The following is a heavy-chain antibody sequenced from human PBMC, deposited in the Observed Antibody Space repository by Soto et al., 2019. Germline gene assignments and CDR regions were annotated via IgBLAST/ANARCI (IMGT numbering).Heavy chain of an antibody. J-gene: IGHJ5*02. D-gene: IGHD2-2*02. CDR2: INQDGSGR. CDR1: GVVFSNYW. V-gene: IGHV3-7*01. Sequence: GGSLRLSCAASGVVFSNYWMSWVRRAPGKELEWLANINQDGSGRYHADSVKGRFTISRDNAENSLYLQMNGLRVEDTAVYYCAAIDHGSEAWGQGTLVPVSS. CDR3: AAIDHGSEA.